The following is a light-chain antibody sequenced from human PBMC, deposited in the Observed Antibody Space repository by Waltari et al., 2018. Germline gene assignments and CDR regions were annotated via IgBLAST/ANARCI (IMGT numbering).Light chain of an antibody. Sequence: QSALTQPRSVSGSPGQSVTISCTGTSSDVGGYNYVSWYQQLPGKGPQLIIYEIKTRPSGAPDRLSGSKSGNAASLTISGLQAEDEAEYYCCSYAGSYTFGVFGGGTKVTVL. V-gene: IGLV2-11*01. CDR2: EIK. CDR3: CSYAGSYTFGV. CDR1: SSDVGGYNY. J-gene: IGLJ2*01.